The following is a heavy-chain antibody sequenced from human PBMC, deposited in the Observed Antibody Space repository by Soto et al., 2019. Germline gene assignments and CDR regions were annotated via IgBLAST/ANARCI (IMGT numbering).Heavy chain of an antibody. Sequence: EEELVQSATELRKPGESLKISCQGSGFIFTVYWIAWVRQTPEKGLEWMGIIYPGDSDTRYSPSFQGQVTISADKSTTTAYLHWDSLKPSDTALYYCARTSSVVTPDAAFDVWGQGTMVTVSS. CDR1: GFIFTVYW. V-gene: IGHV5-51*01. D-gene: IGHD2-21*02. CDR3: ARTSSVVTPDAAFDV. CDR2: IYPGDSDT. J-gene: IGHJ3*01.